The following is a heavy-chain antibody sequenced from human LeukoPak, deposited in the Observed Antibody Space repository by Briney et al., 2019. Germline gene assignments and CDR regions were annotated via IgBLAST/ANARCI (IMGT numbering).Heavy chain of an antibody. D-gene: IGHD1-26*01. J-gene: IGHJ4*02. V-gene: IGHV4-4*09. CDR1: NGSISSYH. CDR2: ILTSGTT. CDR3: ARLRVSGSYLYYFDY. Sequence: SETLSLTCTVSNGSISSYHWSWVWQPPGKGLEWIGYILTSGTTNYNPSLKSRLTISVATSKNQFTLKLSSVTAADTAVYYCARLRVSGSYLYYFDYWGQGTLVTVSS.